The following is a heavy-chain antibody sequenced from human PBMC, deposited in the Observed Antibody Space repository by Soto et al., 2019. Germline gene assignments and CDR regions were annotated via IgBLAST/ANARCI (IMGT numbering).Heavy chain of an antibody. CDR1: GYSFSCYW. V-gene: IGHV5-51*01. J-gene: IGHJ3*02. CDR3: ALSFGIVGAAGAFDI. CDR2: IYPCDSDT. Sequence: GESLKISCKGSGYSFSCYWIGWVRQMPGKGLEWMGMIYPCDSDTRYSPSFQGQVTISADKSINTAYLQWSSLKASDTAMYYCALSFGIVGAAGAFDIWGQGTMVTVSS. D-gene: IGHD1-26*01.